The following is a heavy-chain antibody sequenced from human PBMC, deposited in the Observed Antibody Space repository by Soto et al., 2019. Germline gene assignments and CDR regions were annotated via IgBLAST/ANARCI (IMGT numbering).Heavy chain of an antibody. Sequence: ASVKVSCKASGYTFTRSGISWVRQAPGQGLEWMGWISTYNGDTNYVQNLQGRVTMTTDTSTSTAYMELRSLRSDDTAVYYCARAPDAATTEPDFWGQGTLVTVS. J-gene: IGHJ4*02. CDR3: ARAPDAATTEPDF. CDR1: GYTFTRSG. CDR2: ISTYNGDT. V-gene: IGHV1-18*01. D-gene: IGHD1-1*01.